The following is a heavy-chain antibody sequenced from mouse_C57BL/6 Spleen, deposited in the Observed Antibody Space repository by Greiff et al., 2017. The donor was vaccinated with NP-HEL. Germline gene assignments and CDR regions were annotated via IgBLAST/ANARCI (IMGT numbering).Heavy chain of an antibody. D-gene: IGHD2-3*01. CDR1: GFNIKDDY. J-gene: IGHJ3*01. Sequence: EVQLQQSGAELVRPGASVKLSCTASGFNIKDDYMHWVKQRPEQGLEWIGWIDPENGDTEYASKFQGKATITADTSSNTAYLQLSSLTSEDTAVYYCTTSSYDRAYWGQGTLVTVSA. V-gene: IGHV14-4*01. CDR3: TTSSYDRAY. CDR2: IDPENGDT.